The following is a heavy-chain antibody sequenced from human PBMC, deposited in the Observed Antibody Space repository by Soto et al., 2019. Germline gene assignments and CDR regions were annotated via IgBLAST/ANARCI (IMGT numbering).Heavy chain of an antibody. D-gene: IGHD3-3*01. CDR1: GFTFSSYS. CDR3: ARYCFGCDFWSGYSICYYGLDF. V-gene: IGHV3-48*04. J-gene: IGHJ6*02. CDR2: ISSSSSTI. Sequence: GGSLRLSCAASGFTFSSYSMNWVRKAPGKGLEWVSYISSSSSTIYYADSVKGRFTISRDNAKNSLYLQMNSLRAEDLAVYYCARYCFGCDFWSGYSICYYGLDFWGQGTPVTVSS.